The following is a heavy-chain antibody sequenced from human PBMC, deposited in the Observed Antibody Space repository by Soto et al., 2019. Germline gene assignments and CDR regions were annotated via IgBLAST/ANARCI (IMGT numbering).Heavy chain of an antibody. CDR1: GGAISSYY. CDR3: ARVAFSYFGMDV. CDR2: VFSSGST. V-gene: IGHV4-4*07. D-gene: IGHD3-3*02. Sequence: AETLSLTCSVPGGAISSYYWSWVRQPAGKGLEWIGRVFSSGSTNYNASLKSRVNMSIDTSKNEVSLALRSVTAADTGVYYCARVAFSYFGMDVWGPGTTVTVSS. J-gene: IGHJ6*02.